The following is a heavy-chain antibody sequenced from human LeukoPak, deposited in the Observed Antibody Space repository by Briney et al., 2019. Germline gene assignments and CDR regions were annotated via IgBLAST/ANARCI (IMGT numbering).Heavy chain of an antibody. Sequence: ASVKVSCKASGYTFTGYYMHWVRQAPGQGLEWMGRINPNSGGTNYAQKFQGRVTMTRDTSISTAYMELSRLRSDDTAVYYCARDLGRGLRLGELSLIGWFDPWGQGTLVTVSS. D-gene: IGHD3-16*02. V-gene: IGHV1-2*06. CDR3: ARDLGRGLRLGELSLIGWFDP. J-gene: IGHJ5*02. CDR1: GYTFTGYY. CDR2: INPNSGGT.